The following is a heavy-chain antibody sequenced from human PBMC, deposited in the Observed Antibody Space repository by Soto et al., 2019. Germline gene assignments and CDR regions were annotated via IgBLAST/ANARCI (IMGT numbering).Heavy chain of an antibody. CDR1: GYSFTNSA. D-gene: IGHD1-26*01. CDR2: INAGSGSA. Sequence: ASVKVSCKASGYSFTNSAIHWLRQAPGQRLEWMGWINAGSGSAKYSQKFQGRVTITRDTSASTAYMELSSLKSEDTAMYYCARDPSGSYLPFFDNWS. CDR3: ARDPSGSYLPFFDN. V-gene: IGHV1-3*01. J-gene: IGHJ4*01.